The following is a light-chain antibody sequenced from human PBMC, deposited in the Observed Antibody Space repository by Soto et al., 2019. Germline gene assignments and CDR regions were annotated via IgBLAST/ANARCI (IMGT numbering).Light chain of an antibody. J-gene: IGKJ1*01. CDR1: QSISVW. V-gene: IGKV1-12*01. CDR3: QQANSFPWT. CDR2: AAS. Sequence: DIQMTQSPSTVSASVGDGATXTPRASQSISVWLAWYQQKPGKAPKLLIYAASNLQSGVPSRFSGSGSGTDFTLTISSLQPEDFATYYCQQANSFPWTFGQGTKVDIK.